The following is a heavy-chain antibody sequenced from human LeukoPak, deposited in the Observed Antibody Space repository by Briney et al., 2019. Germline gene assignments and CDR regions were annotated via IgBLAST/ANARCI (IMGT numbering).Heavy chain of an antibody. J-gene: IGHJ6*02. CDR2: IYYSGST. D-gene: IGHD3-22*01. CDR3: ARGYYCDSSGSEYYYYGMDV. CDR1: GGSVSSGSYY. Sequence: SSETLSLTCTVSGGSVSSGSYYWSWIRQPPGKGLEWIGYIYYSGSTNYNPSLKSRVTISVDTSKNQFSLKLSSVTAADTAVYYCARGYYCDSSGSEYYYYGMDVWGQGTTVTGSS. V-gene: IGHV4-61*01.